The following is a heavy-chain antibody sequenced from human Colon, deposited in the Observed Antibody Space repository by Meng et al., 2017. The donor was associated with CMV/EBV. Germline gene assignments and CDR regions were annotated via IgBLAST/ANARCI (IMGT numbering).Heavy chain of an antibody. V-gene: IGHV1-69*05. J-gene: IGHJ4*02. CDR3: ARGTSSGLTY. Sequence: VSCRPSGDELHIYLLTWVRQAPGQGLEWMGGITPALQTPHYAQKFQGRLTIITDESTSTVFMELNSLTSEDTAVYYCARGTSSGLTYWGQGTLVTVSS. CDR2: ITPALQTP. D-gene: IGHD3-22*01. CDR1: GDELHIYL.